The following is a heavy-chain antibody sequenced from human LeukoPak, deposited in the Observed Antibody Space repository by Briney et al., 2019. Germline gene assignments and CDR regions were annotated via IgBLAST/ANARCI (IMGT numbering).Heavy chain of an antibody. D-gene: IGHD4-17*01. CDR3: AKVRGYGDYYYWYFDL. V-gene: IGHV3-23*01. Sequence: PGGSLRLSCAASGLTFSSYAMSWVRQAPGKGLEWVSAISGSGGSTYYADSVKGRFTISRDNSKNTLYLQMNSLRAEDTAVYYCAKVRGYGDYYYWYFDLWGRGTLVTVSS. J-gene: IGHJ2*01. CDR1: GLTFSSYA. CDR2: ISGSGGST.